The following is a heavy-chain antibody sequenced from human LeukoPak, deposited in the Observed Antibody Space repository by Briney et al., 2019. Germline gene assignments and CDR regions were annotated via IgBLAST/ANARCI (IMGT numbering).Heavy chain of an antibody. D-gene: IGHD1-7*01. CDR1: GGSFSGYH. V-gene: IGHV4-34*01. J-gene: IGHJ4*02. Sequence: PSETLSLTCAVYGGSFSGYHWSWIRQPPGKGLEWIGEINHSGSTNYNPSLKSRVTISVDTSKNQFSLKLSSVTAADTAVYFCARGNYDYFDSWGQGTQVTVSS. CDR3: ARGNYDYFDS. CDR2: INHSGST.